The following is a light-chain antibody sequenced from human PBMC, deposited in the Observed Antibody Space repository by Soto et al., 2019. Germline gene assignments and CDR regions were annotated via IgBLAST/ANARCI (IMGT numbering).Light chain of an antibody. CDR1: SRDVGAFNY. CDR2: EVN. J-gene: IGLJ3*02. CDR3: SSYTTSGTYVL. Sequence: QSALTQPVSVSGSPGQSITISCTGTSRDVGAFNYVSWYQQHPDKAPKLLISEVNNRPSGVSHRFSGSKSGNTASLTISGLQPADEADYYCSSYTTSGTYVLFGGGTKVTV. V-gene: IGLV2-14*01.